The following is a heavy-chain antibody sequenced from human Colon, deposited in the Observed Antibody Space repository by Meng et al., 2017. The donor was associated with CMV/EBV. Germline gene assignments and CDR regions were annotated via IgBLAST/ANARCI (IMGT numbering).Heavy chain of an antibody. V-gene: IGHV3-21*06. Sequence: GESLKISCAASGFTFTRYSINWVRQAPGKGLEWISSISSTSAYIYYADSVKGRFTISRDNPKNSLFLQMNSLRAEDTAVYYCARDLYMTTGITLFDYWGQGTLVTVSS. CDR2: ISSTSAYI. CDR1: GFTFTRYS. D-gene: IGHD4-17*01. J-gene: IGHJ4*02. CDR3: ARDLYMTTGITLFDY.